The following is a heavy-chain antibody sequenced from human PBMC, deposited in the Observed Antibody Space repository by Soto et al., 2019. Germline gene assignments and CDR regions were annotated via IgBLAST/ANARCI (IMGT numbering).Heavy chain of an antibody. J-gene: IGHJ6*02. CDR2: ISAYNGNT. D-gene: IGHD6-19*01. Sequence: ASVTVSFKASGYTITSKWMSCVRQANSQGLEWMGWISAYNGNTNYAQKLQGRVTMTTDTSTSAAYMELRSLRSDDTAVYYCARDGIAVALRKNQIPADYYYYGMDVWGQGTTVTVSS. CDR3: ARDGIAVALRKNQIPADYYYYGMDV. CDR1: GYTITSKW. V-gene: IGHV1-18*01.